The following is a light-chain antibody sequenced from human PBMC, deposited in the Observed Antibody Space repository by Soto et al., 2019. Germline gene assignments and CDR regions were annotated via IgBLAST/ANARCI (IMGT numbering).Light chain of an antibody. V-gene: IGLV2-14*01. CDR2: EVR. Sequence: QSALTQPASVSGSLGQSITISCSGTASDVGGYKYVSWYQQSPGKAPKLMIYEVRNRPSGISDRFSGSKSGNTASLIISGLQAEDEADYYCSSFSSGSSLVVFGGGTKVTVL. CDR3: SSFSSGSSLVV. J-gene: IGLJ2*01. CDR1: ASDVGGYKY.